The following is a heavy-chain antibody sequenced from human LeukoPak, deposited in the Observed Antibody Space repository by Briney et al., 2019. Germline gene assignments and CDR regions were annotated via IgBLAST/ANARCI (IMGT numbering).Heavy chain of an antibody. CDR2: IIPIFGTA. D-gene: IGHD1-26*01. CDR1: GGTFSSYA. CDR3: ARGTGATTLSSDY. V-gene: IGHV1-69*05. J-gene: IGHJ4*02. Sequence: SVKVSCKASGGTFSSYAISWVRQAPGQGLEWMGGIIPIFGTANYAQKFQGRVTITTDESTSTAYMELSSLRSKDTAVYYCARGTGATTLSSDYWGQGTLVTVSS.